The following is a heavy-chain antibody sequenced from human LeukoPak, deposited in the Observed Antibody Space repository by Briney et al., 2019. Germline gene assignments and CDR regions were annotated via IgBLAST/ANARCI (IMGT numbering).Heavy chain of an antibody. CDR3: ARAPTYYGSGSYLDY. J-gene: IGHJ4*02. CDR2: INHSGST. D-gene: IGHD3-10*01. V-gene: IGHV4-34*01. Sequence: PSETLSLTCAVYGGSFSGYYWSWIRQPPGKGLEWIGEINHSGSTNYNPSLKSRVTISVDTSKNQFSLKLSSVTAADTAVYYCARAPTYYGSGSYLDYWGQGTLVTVSS. CDR1: GGSFSGYY.